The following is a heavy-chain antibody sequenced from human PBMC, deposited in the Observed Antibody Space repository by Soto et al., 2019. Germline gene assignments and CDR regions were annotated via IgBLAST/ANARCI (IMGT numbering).Heavy chain of an antibody. CDR3: AGNIWTDDADRDGTLNI. CDR2: LSSSGAT. D-gene: IGHD1-1*01. CDR1: GGSVSDYD. Sequence: QMQLEESGPGLVKPSETLSLTCSVSGGSVSDYDWHWIRQSPGKGLEWIGKLSSSGATSYSPPLKSRVTILLDISKRHLSLKMTSVTAADAALYYCAGNIWTDDADRDGTLNIWGQGTQVTVSS. V-gene: IGHV4-4*09. J-gene: IGHJ3*02.